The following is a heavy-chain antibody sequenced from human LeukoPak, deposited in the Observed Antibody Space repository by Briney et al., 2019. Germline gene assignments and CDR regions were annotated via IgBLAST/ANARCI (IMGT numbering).Heavy chain of an antibody. Sequence: ASVKVSCKASGYTFTSYYMHWVRQAPGQGLEWMGTINPSGGSTSYAQKFQGRVTMTRDTSTSTVYMELSSLRSEDTAVYYCARVESDYYGMDVWGQGTTVTVSS. V-gene: IGHV1-46*01. D-gene: IGHD5-24*01. CDR1: GYTFTSYY. J-gene: IGHJ6*02. CDR2: INPSGGST. CDR3: ARVESDYYGMDV.